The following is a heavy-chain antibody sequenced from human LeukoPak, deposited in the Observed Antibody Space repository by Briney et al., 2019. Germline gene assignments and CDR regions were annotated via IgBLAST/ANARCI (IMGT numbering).Heavy chain of an antibody. J-gene: IGHJ4*02. CDR2: INPSGGST. CDR3: ARGESNYDILTGYLDY. Sequence: ASLKVSCKASGYTFTSYYMHWVRQAPGQGLEWMGIINPSGGSTSYAQKFQGRVTMTRDTSTSTVYMDLSSARSEDTAVYYCARGESNYDILTGYLDYWGQGTLVTVSS. V-gene: IGHV1-46*03. CDR1: GYTFTSYY. D-gene: IGHD3-9*01.